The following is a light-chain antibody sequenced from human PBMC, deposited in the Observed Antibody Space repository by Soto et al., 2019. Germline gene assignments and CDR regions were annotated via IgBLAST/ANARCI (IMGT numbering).Light chain of an antibody. J-gene: IGLJ3*02. CDR2: DGS. CDR1: SSDVGRYNY. V-gene: IGLV2-14*01. Sequence: QSALTQPAFVSGSPGQSITISCTGTSSDVGRYNYVSWYQQHPDKAPKLMIFDGSNRPSGVSDRFSGSKSGNTASLTISGLQAEDEADDYCSSFSSSSTQVFGGGTKLTVL. CDR3: SSFSSSSTQV.